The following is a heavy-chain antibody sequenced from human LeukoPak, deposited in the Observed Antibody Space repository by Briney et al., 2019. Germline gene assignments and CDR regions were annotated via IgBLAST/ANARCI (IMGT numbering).Heavy chain of an antibody. CDR3: VKDPRIVGATTFDY. V-gene: IGHV3-23*01. J-gene: IGHJ4*02. Sequence: GGSLRLSCAASGFTFSSYAMSWVRQAPGKGLEWVSVISGGGDSIYYADSVKGRFTISRDNSKNTLYLQMNSLRAEDTAVYYCVKDPRIVGATTFDYWGQGTLVTVSS. D-gene: IGHD1-26*01. CDR1: GFTFSSYA. CDR2: ISGGGDSI.